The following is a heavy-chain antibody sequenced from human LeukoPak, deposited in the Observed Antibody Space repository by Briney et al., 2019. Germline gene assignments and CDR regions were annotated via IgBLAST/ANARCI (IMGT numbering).Heavy chain of an antibody. CDR2: IIPIFGTA. CDR3: ASAWGILTPQHYYYYGMDV. D-gene: IGHD3-9*01. Sequence: ASVKVSCKASGGTFSSYAISWVRQAPGQGLEWMGGIIPIFGTANYAQKLRGRVTITADESTSTAYMELSSLRSEDTAVYYCASAWGILTPQHYYYYGMDVWGQGTTVTVSS. CDR1: GGTFSSYA. J-gene: IGHJ6*02. V-gene: IGHV1-69*13.